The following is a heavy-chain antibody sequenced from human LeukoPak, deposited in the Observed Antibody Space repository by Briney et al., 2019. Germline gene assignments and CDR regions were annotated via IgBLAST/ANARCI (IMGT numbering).Heavy chain of an antibody. Sequence: GGSLRLSCAASGFTFSSYAMGWVRQAPGKGLEWVSAISGSGGSTYYADSVKGRFTISRDNSKNTLYLQMNSLRAEDTAVYYCAKGGYSSSWYVEYNWFDPWGQGTLVTVSS. CDR1: GFTFSSYA. V-gene: IGHV3-23*01. CDR3: AKGGYSSSWYVEYNWFDP. CDR2: ISGSGGST. J-gene: IGHJ5*02. D-gene: IGHD6-13*01.